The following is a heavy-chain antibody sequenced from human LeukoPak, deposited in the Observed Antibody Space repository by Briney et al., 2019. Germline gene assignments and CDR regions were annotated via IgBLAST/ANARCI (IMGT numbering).Heavy chain of an antibody. D-gene: IGHD3-10*01. CDR1: GDSISSGNFY. Sequence: SETLSLTCTVSGDSISSGNFYWNWIRQPAGKGLEWIGRIFTTGSTNYNPSLKSRVTMSVDTSKNQLSLRLSSVTAADTAVYYCARARYGSGSYHFMDVWGKGTTVTISS. CDR2: IFTTGST. V-gene: IGHV4-61*02. J-gene: IGHJ6*03. CDR3: ARARYGSGSYHFMDV.